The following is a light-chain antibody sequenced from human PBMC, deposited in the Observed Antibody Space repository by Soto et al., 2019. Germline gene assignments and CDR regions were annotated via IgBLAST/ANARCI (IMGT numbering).Light chain of an antibody. CDR1: QSLSYW. J-gene: IGKJ2*01. Sequence: DIRMTQSRSTLSASVGDTVTSACRASQSLSYWLAWYQQKPGQAPKLLIHKASTLESGVPSRFSGSGSGTEFTLTISSLQPDDFATFYCQQYDRFPYTFGQGTKLEIK. V-gene: IGKV1-5*03. CDR2: KAS. CDR3: QQYDRFPYT.